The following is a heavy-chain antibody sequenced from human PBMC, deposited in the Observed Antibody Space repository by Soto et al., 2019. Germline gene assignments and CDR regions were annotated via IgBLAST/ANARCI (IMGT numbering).Heavy chain of an antibody. CDR1: GFTFDDYG. CDR2: INWNGGST. CDR3: ARGGWHGKGPFFFDY. D-gene: IGHD3-16*01. V-gene: IGHV3-20*04. Sequence: GGSLRLSCAASGFTFDDYGMSWVRQAPGKGLEWVSGINWNGGSTGYADSVKGRFTISRDNAKNSLYLQMNSLRAEDTALYYCARGGWHGKGPFFFDYWGQGTLVTVSS. J-gene: IGHJ4*02.